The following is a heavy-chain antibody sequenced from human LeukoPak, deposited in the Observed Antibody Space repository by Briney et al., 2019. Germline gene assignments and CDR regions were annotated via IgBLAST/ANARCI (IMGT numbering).Heavy chain of an antibody. CDR1: GYTFTGYF. CDR3: ARDLIVEDRIEGVGATYDAFDI. Sequence: ASVKVSCKASGYTFTGYFMHWVRQAPGQGLDWMGWINPNTGGTKYAQKFQGRVTMTRDTSIGTAYMELSTVTSDDTAVYFCARDLIVEDRIEGVGATYDAFDIWGQGTMVTVSS. CDR2: INPNTGGT. V-gene: IGHV1-2*02. J-gene: IGHJ3*02. D-gene: IGHD1-26*01.